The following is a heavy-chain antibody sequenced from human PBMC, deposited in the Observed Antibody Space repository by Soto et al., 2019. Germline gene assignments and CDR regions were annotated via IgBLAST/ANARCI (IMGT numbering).Heavy chain of an antibody. J-gene: IGHJ4*02. D-gene: IGHD1-1*01. V-gene: IGHV3-30*18. Sequence: QVQLVESGGGVVQPGRSLRLSCAASGFTFSTYGMHWVRQAPGTGLEWVAVISYDGNNKYYADSVKGRFTISRDNSKNTLYLQMSRLRADDTAVYYCAKSVYNWNDGFFDYWGQGTLVTVSS. CDR2: ISYDGNNK. CDR3: AKSVYNWNDGFFDY. CDR1: GFTFSTYG.